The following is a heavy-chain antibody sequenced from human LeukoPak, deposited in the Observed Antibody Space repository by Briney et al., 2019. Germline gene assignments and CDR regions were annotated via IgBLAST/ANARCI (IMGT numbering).Heavy chain of an antibody. J-gene: IGHJ2*01. D-gene: IGHD4-17*01. CDR1: GGTFSSYA. CDR3: ARGRMTTVTRSTDSGYFDL. V-gene: IGHV1-69*04. CDR2: IIPILGIA. Sequence: ASVKVSCKASGGTFSSYAIGWVRQAPGQGLEWMGRIIPILGIANYAQKFQGRVTITADESTSTAYMELSSLRSEDTAVYYCARGRMTTVTRSTDSGYFDLWGRGTLVTVSS.